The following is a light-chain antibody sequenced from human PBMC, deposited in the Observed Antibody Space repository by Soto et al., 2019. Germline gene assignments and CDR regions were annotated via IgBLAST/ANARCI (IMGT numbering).Light chain of an antibody. CDR2: EAS. CDR3: KKLYTLHFN. V-gene: IGKV1-9*01. Sequence: DIQLTQPPSVLSASIVDRVTITCLASHDISTFLAWYQQKPGKAPKLLIYEASTLQSGVPSRFSGSGSGTEFTLTIRGMLPEDFAAYHCKKLYTLHFNFGKGTRLEIK. J-gene: IGKJ5*01. CDR1: HDISTF.